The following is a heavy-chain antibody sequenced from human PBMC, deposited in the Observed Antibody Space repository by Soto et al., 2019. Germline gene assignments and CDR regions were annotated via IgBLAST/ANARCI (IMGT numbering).Heavy chain of an antibody. CDR1: GLTFSIQW. D-gene: IGHD1-26*01. V-gene: IGHV3-7*01. Sequence: ETLVVSCASSGLTFSIQWMSWVGQAPGNALEWVANIKQDGSEKYYVDSVKGRFTISRDNAKNSLYLQMNSLRAEDTAVYYCARVYSGSYEADYYYGMDVWGQGTPVTGSS. J-gene: IGHJ6*01. CDR3: ARVYSGSYEADYYYGMDV. CDR2: IKQDGSEK.